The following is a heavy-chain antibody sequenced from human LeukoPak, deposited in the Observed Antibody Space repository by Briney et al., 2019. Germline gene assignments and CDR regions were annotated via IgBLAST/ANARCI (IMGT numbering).Heavy chain of an antibody. Sequence: SETLSLTCAVYGGSFSGYYWSWIRQPPGKGLEWIGEINHSGSTNYNPSLKSRVTISVDTSKNQFSLKLSSVTAADTAVYYCARGLSPRGYSYGYSPMYYFEYWGQGTLVTVSS. D-gene: IGHD5-18*01. CDR1: GGSFSGYY. CDR2: INHSGST. J-gene: IGHJ4*02. CDR3: ARGLSPRGYSYGYSPMYYFEY. V-gene: IGHV4-34*01.